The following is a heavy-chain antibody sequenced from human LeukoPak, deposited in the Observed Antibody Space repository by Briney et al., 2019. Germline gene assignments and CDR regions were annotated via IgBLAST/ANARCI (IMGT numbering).Heavy chain of an antibody. D-gene: IGHD3-10*01. CDR2: ISGSGGST. CDR1: GFTFSSYA. V-gene: IGHV3-23*01. J-gene: IGHJ4*02. CDR3: ARGNYYYGSGSYYIS. Sequence: PGGSLRLSCAASGFTFSSYAMSWVRQAPGKGLEWVSAISGSGGSTYYADSVKGRFTISRDNSKNTLYLQMNSLRAEDTAVYYCARGNYYYGSGSYYISWGQGTLVTVSS.